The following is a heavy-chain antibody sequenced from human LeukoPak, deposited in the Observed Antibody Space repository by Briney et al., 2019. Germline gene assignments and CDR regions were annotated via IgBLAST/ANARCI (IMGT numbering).Heavy chain of an antibody. CDR2: ISATGRYI. CDR1: QFTFSSYN. D-gene: IGHD3-10*01. CDR3: ASAGITMVRGVIMTNYYYMDV. Sequence: GGSLRLSCAASQFTFSSYNMNWVRQAPGKGLEWVSSISATGRYIYYADSVKGRFTVSRDNAKNSLSLQMSGLRAEDTAVYYCASAGITMVRGVIMTNYYYMDVWGKGTTVTVSS. J-gene: IGHJ6*03. V-gene: IGHV3-21*04.